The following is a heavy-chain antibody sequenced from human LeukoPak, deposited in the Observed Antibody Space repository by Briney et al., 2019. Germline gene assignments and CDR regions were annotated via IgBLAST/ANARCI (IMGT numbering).Heavy chain of an antibody. CDR3: ARVTYGSGTYGAFDY. Sequence: GGSLRLSCAASGFTFSSYGMSWVRQAPGKGLEWVSAIRGSGDSTYYADSVKGRFTISRDNSKNTLYLQMNSLRAEDTAVYYCARVTYGSGTYGAFDYWGQGTLVTVSS. V-gene: IGHV3-23*01. CDR2: IRGSGDST. CDR1: GFTFSSYG. D-gene: IGHD3-10*01. J-gene: IGHJ4*02.